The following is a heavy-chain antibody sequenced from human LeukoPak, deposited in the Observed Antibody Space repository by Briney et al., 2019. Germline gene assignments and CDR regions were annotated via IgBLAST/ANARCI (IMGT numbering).Heavy chain of an antibody. J-gene: IGHJ5*02. CDR1: GYIFTSYA. CDR3: AKDLGSGWSRNWFDP. CDR2: ISAYNGNT. V-gene: IGHV1-18*01. Sequence: ASVTVSCKASGYIFTSYAISWMRQAPGQGLEWMGWISAYNGNTNYAQKLQGRVTMTTDTSTSTAYMGLRSLGSDDTAVYYCAKDLGSGWSRNWFDPWGQGTLVTVSS. D-gene: IGHD6-19*01.